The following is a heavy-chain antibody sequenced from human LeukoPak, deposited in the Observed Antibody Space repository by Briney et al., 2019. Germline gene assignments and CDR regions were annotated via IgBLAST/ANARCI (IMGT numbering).Heavy chain of an antibody. V-gene: IGHV3-11*01. D-gene: IGHD5-12*01. CDR3: ARGGDIVATPNSWFDP. CDR2: ISSSGSTI. CDR1: GFTFGDYY. Sequence: GGSLRLSCAASGFTFGDYYMSWIRQAPGKGLEWVSYISSSGSTIYYADSVKGRFTISRDNAKNSLYLQMNSLRAEDTAVYYCARGGDIVATPNSWFDPWGQGTLVTVSS. J-gene: IGHJ5*02.